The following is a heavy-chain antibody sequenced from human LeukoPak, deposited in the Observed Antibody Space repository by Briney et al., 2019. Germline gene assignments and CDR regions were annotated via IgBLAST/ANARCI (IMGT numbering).Heavy chain of an antibody. J-gene: IGHJ6*03. CDR2: IYYSGST. V-gene: IGHV4-61*01. Sequence: PSETLSLTCTVSGYSISSGYYWGWIRQPPGKGLEWIGYIYYSGSTNYNPSLKSRVTISVDTSKNQFSLKLSSVTAADTAVYYCARVPAGYIVLGPHHMDVWGKGTTVTISS. CDR3: ARVPAGYIVLGPHHMDV. D-gene: IGHD2-8*01. CDR1: GYSISSGYY.